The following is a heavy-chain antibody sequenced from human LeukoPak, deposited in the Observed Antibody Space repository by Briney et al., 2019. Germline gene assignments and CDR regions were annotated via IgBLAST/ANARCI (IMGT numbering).Heavy chain of an antibody. J-gene: IGHJ4*02. Sequence: GASVKVSCKASGYTFTCYYMHWVRQAPGQGLEWMGRINPNSGGTNYAQKFQGRVTMTRDTSISTAYMELSRLRSDDTAVYYCARDFFTYYYDSSGYYWHYWGQGTLVTVSS. CDR1: GYTFTCYY. V-gene: IGHV1-2*06. D-gene: IGHD3-22*01. CDR3: ARDFFTYYYDSSGYYWHY. CDR2: INPNSGGT.